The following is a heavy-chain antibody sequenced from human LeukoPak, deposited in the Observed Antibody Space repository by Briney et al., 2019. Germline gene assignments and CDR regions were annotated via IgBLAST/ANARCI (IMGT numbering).Heavy chain of an antibody. V-gene: IGHV4-34*01. D-gene: IGHD3-3*01. CDR3: ARGKFLEWSSPGFFDY. CDR1: GGSFSGYC. Sequence: SETLSLTCAVYGGSFSGYCWSWIRQPPGKGLEWIGEINHSGSTNYNPSLKSRVTISVDTSKNQFSLKLSSVTAADTAVYYCARGKFLEWSSPGFFDYWGQGTLVTVSS. CDR2: INHSGST. J-gene: IGHJ4*02.